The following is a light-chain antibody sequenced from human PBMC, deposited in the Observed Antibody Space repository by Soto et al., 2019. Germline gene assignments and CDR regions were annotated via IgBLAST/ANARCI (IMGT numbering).Light chain of an antibody. CDR2: LGS. CDR3: MQPLQTLFT. J-gene: IGKJ3*01. CDR1: QSLLHSNGYNY. V-gene: IGKV2-28*01. Sequence: DIVMTQSPLSLAVTHGEPASISCRSSQSLLHSNGYNYLDWYLQKPGQSPQLLIYLGSNRASGVPDRFSGSGSGTDFTLKISRVEAEDAGVYYCMQPLQTLFTFGPGTKVDIK.